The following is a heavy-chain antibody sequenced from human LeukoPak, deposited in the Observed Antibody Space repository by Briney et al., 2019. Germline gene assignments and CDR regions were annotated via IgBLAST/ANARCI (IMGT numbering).Heavy chain of an antibody. D-gene: IGHD5-18*01. CDR3: ASDRGYSYGPLYYFDY. Sequence: GSLRLSCAASGFTFSSYAMSWVRQAPGKGLEWVSAISGSGGSTYYADSVKGRFTISRDNSKNTLYLQMNSLRAEDTAVYYCASDRGYSYGPLYYFDYWGQGTLVTVSS. CDR2: ISGSGGST. V-gene: IGHV3-23*01. J-gene: IGHJ4*02. CDR1: GFTFSSYA.